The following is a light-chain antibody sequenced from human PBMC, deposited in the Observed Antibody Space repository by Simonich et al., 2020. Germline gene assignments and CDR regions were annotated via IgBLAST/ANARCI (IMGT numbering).Light chain of an antibody. Sequence: QSALTQPASVSGSPGQSITISCTGTSSDVGSYNLVSWYQKHPGKAPKLMIYEGSKRPSGVSNRFSGSKSGNTASLTSSGLQAEDEADYYCCSYAGSSTSVVFGGGTKLTVL. V-gene: IGLV2-23*01. CDR1: SSDVGSYNL. CDR3: CSYAGSSTSVV. CDR2: EGS. J-gene: IGLJ2*01.